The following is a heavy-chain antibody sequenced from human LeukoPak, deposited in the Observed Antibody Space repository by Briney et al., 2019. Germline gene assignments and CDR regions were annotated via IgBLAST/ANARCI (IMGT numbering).Heavy chain of an antibody. V-gene: IGHV3-33*06. J-gene: IGHJ4*02. D-gene: IGHD1-26*01. Sequence: GGSLRLSCAASGFTFSSYGMHWVRQAPGKGLKWVAVIWYDGSNKYYADSVKGRFTISRDNSKNTLYLQMNSLRAEDTAVYYCAKDVGKWESLHFFDYWGQGTLVTVSS. CDR3: AKDVGKWESLHFFDY. CDR2: IWYDGSNK. CDR1: GFTFSSYG.